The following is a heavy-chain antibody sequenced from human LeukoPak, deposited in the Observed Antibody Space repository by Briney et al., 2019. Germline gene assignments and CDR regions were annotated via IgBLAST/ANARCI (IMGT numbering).Heavy chain of an antibody. J-gene: IGHJ6*03. V-gene: IGHV3-15*01. CDR2: IKSKTDGGTT. CDR3: TTYGGNSYYYYYYYMDV. CDR1: GFTFSNAW. Sequence: PGGSLRLSCAASGFTFSNAWMSWVRQAPGKGLEWVGRIKSKTDGGTTDYAAPVKGRFTISRDDSKNTLYLQMNSLKTEDTAVYYCTTYGGNSYYYYYYYMDVWGKGTTVTVSS. D-gene: IGHD4-23*01.